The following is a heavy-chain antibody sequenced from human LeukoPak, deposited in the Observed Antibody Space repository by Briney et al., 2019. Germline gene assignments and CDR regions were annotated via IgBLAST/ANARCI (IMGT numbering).Heavy chain of an antibody. Sequence: PGGSLRLSCAASGFTFSSYGMHWVRQAPGEGLEWVAFIRYDGSNKYYADSVKGRFTISRDNSKNTLYLQMNSLRAEDTAVFYCGLAPALVYWGQGTLVTVSS. J-gene: IGHJ4*02. CDR3: GLAPALVY. CDR1: GFTFSSYG. CDR2: IRYDGSNK. V-gene: IGHV3-30*02. D-gene: IGHD3-16*02.